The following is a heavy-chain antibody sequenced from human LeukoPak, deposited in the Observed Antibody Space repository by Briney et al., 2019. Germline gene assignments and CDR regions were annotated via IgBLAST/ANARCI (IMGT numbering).Heavy chain of an antibody. CDR3: ARAAKAAARIYYYMDV. V-gene: IGHV3-21*01. J-gene: IGHJ6*03. D-gene: IGHD6-6*01. CDR2: ISTSSSYI. CDR1: GFTFSSYS. Sequence: GGSLRLSCAASGFTFSSYSMNWVRQAPGKGLEWVSFISTSSSYIHNADSVKGRFTISRDNAKNSLYLQMNSLRAEDTAVYYCARAAKAAARIYYYMDVWGKGTLVTVSS.